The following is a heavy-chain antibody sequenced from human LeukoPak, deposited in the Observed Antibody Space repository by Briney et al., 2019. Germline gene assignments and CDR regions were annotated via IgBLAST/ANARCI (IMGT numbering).Heavy chain of an antibody. J-gene: IGHJ3*02. D-gene: IGHD3-10*01. CDR3: ARPYGSGSLGAFDI. Sequence: GGSLRLSCAVSGFTFSDTYMTWIRQAPGKGLESLSYISPSGTDISYADSVKGRFTISRDNARNSLYLQMNSLRVEDTAVYYCARPYGSGSLGAFDIWGQGTMVTVSS. V-gene: IGHV3-11*01. CDR2: ISPSGTDI. CDR1: GFTFSDTY.